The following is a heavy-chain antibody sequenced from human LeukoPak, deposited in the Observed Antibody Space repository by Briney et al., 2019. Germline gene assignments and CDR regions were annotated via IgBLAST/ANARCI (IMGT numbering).Heavy chain of an antibody. CDR1: GFTFTNDF. V-gene: IGHV3-7*01. J-gene: IGHJ4*02. D-gene: IGHD2-8*01. CDR3: VRAVMGTFDY. CDR2: MKVDGSDI. Sequence: GGSLRLSCAASGFTFTNDFMTWVRQAPGKGLEWVANMKVDGSDIHYVDSVKGRFTISSDNARNSLYLQMNTLRAEDTAVYYCVRAVMGTFDYWGQGTLVTVSS.